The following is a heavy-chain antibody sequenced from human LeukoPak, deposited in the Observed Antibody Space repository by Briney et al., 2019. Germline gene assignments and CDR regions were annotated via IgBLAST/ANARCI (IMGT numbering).Heavy chain of an antibody. D-gene: IGHD2-21*01. J-gene: IGHJ6*03. CDR1: GYTFTSYA. CDR2: IIAGSGNT. V-gene: IGHV1-58*02. Sequence: SVKVSCKASGYTFTSYAMQWVRQARGQGLEWIGWIIAGSGNTNYAQKFQERVTITRDMSTSTVYMELSSLRFDDTAVYYCARDYFGYMDVWGKGTAVSVSS. CDR3: ARDYFGYMDV.